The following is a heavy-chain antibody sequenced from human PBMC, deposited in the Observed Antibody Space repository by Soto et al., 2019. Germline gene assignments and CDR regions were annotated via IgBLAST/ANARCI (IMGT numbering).Heavy chain of an antibody. J-gene: IGHJ5*01. CDR2: IYHIGSP. D-gene: IGHD6-19*01. CDR1: ARPVSSGGYY. Sequence: SETLSLTCTVYARPVSSGGYYWTWIRQFQGKGLEWIGYIYHIGSPSYNPSLKSRLSMSLDASKNQFSLNLTSVTAADTAIYYCVRDRALDSSGHWFDSWGQGTLVTVSS. CDR3: VRDRALDSSGHWFDS. V-gene: IGHV4-31*03.